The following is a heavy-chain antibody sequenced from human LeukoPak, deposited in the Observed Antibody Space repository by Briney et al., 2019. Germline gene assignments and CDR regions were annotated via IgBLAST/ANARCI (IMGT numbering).Heavy chain of an antibody. CDR3: ARGDYYGSGSFYFDY. D-gene: IGHD3-10*01. V-gene: IGHV3-48*01. Sequence: VGSLRLSCAASGFPFSTYSMNWVRQAPGKGLEWISYISSSSNTIYYADSVKGRFTISRDNSKNTLYLQMNSLRAEDTATYYCARGDYYGSGSFYFDYWGQGTLVTVSS. CDR2: ISSSSNTI. CDR1: GFPFSTYS. J-gene: IGHJ4*02.